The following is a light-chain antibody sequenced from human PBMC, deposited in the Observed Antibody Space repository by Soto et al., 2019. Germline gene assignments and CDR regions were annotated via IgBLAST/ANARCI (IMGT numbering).Light chain of an antibody. CDR3: QQLNAYPLT. V-gene: IGKV1-9*01. Sequence: DIQLTQSPSLLSASVGDRVTITCRASQGISTYLAWYQQTSGKAPKLLISAASTLQRGVPSRFSGSGSGTQFTLTISSLQPEDFVTYYCQQLNAYPLTFGGGTKVDIK. J-gene: IGKJ4*01. CDR2: AAS. CDR1: QGISTY.